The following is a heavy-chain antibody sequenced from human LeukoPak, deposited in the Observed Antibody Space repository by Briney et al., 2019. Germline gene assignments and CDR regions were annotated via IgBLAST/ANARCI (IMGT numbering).Heavy chain of an antibody. CDR3: ARDHIAAASVDWFDP. D-gene: IGHD6-25*01. Sequence: GGSLTLSCAASGFIFCGSAMNWVRQAPGRGLEGVAVISYDGSDKYYADSVKGRFTISRDNSKSALYLQMNSLTSEDTAVYYCARDHIAAASVDWFDPWGQGTLVTVS. CDR2: ISYDGSDK. CDR1: GFIFCGSA. V-gene: IGHV3-30*04. J-gene: IGHJ5*02.